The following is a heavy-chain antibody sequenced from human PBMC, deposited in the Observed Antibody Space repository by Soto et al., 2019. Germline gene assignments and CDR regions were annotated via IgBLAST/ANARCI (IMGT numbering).Heavy chain of an antibody. CDR3: ARGGYGDYAFDI. CDR2: INWNGGST. Sequence: GGSLRLSCAASGFTFDDYGMSWVRQAPGKGLEWVSGINWNGGSTGYADSVKGRFTISRDNAKNSLYLQMNSLRAEDTALYHCARGGYGDYAFDIWGQGTMVTVSS. CDR1: GFTFDDYG. V-gene: IGHV3-20*01. D-gene: IGHD4-17*01. J-gene: IGHJ3*02.